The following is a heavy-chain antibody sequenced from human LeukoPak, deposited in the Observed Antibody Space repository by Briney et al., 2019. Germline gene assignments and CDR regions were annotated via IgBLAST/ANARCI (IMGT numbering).Heavy chain of an antibody. CDR1: GDSISSFAYY. Sequence: PSQTLSLTCAVSGDSISSFAYYWSWIRQPAGKGLEWIGRIYTSGSTNYNPSLKSRVTISVDTSNNQFSLKVTSVTAADTAVYYCARVSNRLGATVFDSWGQGTLVTVSS. CDR3: ARVSNRLGATVFDS. D-gene: IGHD7-27*01. CDR2: IYTSGST. J-gene: IGHJ4*02. V-gene: IGHV4-61*02.